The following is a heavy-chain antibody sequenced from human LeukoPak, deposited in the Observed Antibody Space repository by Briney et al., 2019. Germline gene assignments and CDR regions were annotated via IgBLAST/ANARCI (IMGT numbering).Heavy chain of an antibody. CDR2: IFPSGGEI. V-gene: IGHV3-23*01. CDR1: GFTFSSYA. Sequence: GGSLRLSCAASGFTFSSYAMSWVRQPPGKGLEWVSSIFPSGGEIHYVDSVRGRFTISRDNSKSTLSLQMNSLRAEDTAIYYCATYRQVLLPFESWGQGTLVTVSS. J-gene: IGHJ4*02. CDR3: ATYRQVLLPFES. D-gene: IGHD2-8*02.